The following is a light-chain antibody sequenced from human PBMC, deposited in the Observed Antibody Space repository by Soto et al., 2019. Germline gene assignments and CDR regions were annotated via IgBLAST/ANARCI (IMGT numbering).Light chain of an antibody. CDR1: ISDVGGYNF. CDR3: RSFPCSNKV. J-gene: IGLJ1*01. Sequence: QSVLTQPASVSGSPGQSITISCTGTISDVGGYNFVSWYQQYPGKAPKLMICDVSNRPSGVSNRFSGSKSGNTASLTISGLHAVDETDYYCRSFPCSNKVLGTGPKVTV. CDR2: DVS. V-gene: IGLV2-14*03.